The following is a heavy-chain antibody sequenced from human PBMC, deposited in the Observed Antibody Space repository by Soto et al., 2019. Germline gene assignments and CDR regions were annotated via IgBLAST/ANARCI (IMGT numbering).Heavy chain of an antibody. Sequence: QVQLQESGPGLVKPSQTLSLTCTVSGDSISSVNYCWSWVRQPPDKGLEWIGHIYNGGSTYGNPSRKSRVTISVDASENQFTLRPTSVSAADTAVYYFTSGPSGDKVDSWGQGTLVTVSS. CDR3: TSGPSGDKVDS. CDR1: GDSISSVNYC. CDR2: IYNGGST. D-gene: IGHD7-27*01. V-gene: IGHV4-30-4*01. J-gene: IGHJ4*02.